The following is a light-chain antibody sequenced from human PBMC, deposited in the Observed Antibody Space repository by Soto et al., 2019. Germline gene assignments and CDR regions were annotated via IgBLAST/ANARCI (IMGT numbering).Light chain of an antibody. CDR3: AAWDDSLSGAV. CDR2: SND. J-gene: IGLJ7*01. Sequence: QSVPTQPPSASGTPGQGVTIPCSGSNSNIGSNTVSWYQQLPATAPKLLIYSNDQRPSGVPDRFSGSKSGTSASLAISGLQSEDEADYYCAAWDDSLSGAVFGGGTQLTVL. CDR1: NSNIGSNT. V-gene: IGLV1-44*01.